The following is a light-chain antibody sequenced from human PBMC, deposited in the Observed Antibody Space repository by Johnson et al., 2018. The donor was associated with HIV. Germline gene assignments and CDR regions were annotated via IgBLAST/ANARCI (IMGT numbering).Light chain of an antibody. CDR1: NSNIGRHS. Sequence: QSVLTQPPSVSAAPGQRVTFSCSGSNSNIGRHSVSWYQQLPGTAPKLLIYGNDKRPSGIPDRFSASKSGTSATLGITGLQTGDEADYYCATWDSRLRGGVFGTGTKVTVL. J-gene: IGLJ1*01. CDR2: GND. V-gene: IGLV1-51*02. CDR3: ATWDSRLRGGV.